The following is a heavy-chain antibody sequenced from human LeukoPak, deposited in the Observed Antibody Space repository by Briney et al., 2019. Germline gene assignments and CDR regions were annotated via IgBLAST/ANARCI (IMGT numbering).Heavy chain of an antibody. V-gene: IGHV1-2*02. CDR1: GYTFTGYY. CDR3: ARAHSGSPFDY. Sequence: ASVKVSCTASGYTFTGYYIHWVRQAPGQGLEWMGWINPSSGATNYAQKFQDRVTVTRDTSINTAYMEMGRLRSDDTAVYYCARAHSGSPFDYWGQGTLVTVSS. J-gene: IGHJ4*02. D-gene: IGHD3-22*01. CDR2: INPSSGAT.